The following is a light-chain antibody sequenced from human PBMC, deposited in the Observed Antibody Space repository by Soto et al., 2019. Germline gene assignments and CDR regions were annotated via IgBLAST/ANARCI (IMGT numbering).Light chain of an antibody. V-gene: IGKV3-20*01. J-gene: IGKJ2*01. CDR3: QQYGSSSYT. CDR1: QSVSSSY. CDR2: VAS. Sequence: EIVLTQSPGTLSLSPGERATLSCRASQSVSSSYLAWYQQKPGQAPRLLIYVASSRATGIPDRFSGSASGTDFPLTISRLAHEDFAVYYCQQYGSSSYTLGQGTKLELQ.